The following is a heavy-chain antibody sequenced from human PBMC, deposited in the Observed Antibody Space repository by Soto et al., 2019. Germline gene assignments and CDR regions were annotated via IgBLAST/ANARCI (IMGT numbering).Heavy chain of an antibody. CDR2: ISAHNGNT. J-gene: IGHJ4*02. Sequence: QVHLVQSGAEVKKPGASVKVSCKGSGYTFTSYGITWVRQAPGQGLEWMGWISAHNGNTNYAQKLQGRVTVTRAPSTSTAYRELRSLRSDDTAVYYCARGRYGDYWGQGALVTVSS. D-gene: IGHD1-1*01. V-gene: IGHV1-18*01. CDR3: ARGRYGDY. CDR1: GYTFTSYG.